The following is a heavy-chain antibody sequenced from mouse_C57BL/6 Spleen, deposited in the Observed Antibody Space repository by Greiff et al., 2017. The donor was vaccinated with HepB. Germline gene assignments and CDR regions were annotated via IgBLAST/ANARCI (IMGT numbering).Heavy chain of an antibody. Sequence: QVQLQQSGAELVRPGASVTLSCKASGYTFTDYEMHWVKQTPVHGLEWIGAIDPETGGTAYNQKFKGKAILTADKSSSTAYMELRSLTSEDSAVYYCTIVTTTWDYWGQGTTLTVSS. V-gene: IGHV1-15*01. CDR3: TIVTTTWDY. D-gene: IGHD2-5*01. CDR2: IDPETGGT. CDR1: GYTFTDYE. J-gene: IGHJ2*01.